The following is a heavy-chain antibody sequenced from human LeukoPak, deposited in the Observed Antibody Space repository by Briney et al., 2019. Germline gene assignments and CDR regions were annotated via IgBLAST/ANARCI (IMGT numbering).Heavy chain of an antibody. CDR2: ISGDGGST. D-gene: IGHD3-3*01. Sequence: GGSLRLSCAASGFTLDDYATHWVRQAPGKGLEWVSLISGDGGSTYYADSVKGRFTIPRDNSKNSLYLQMNSLRTEDTALYYCAKDMERYYDFWSGYYNGFDPWGQGTLVTVSS. V-gene: IGHV3-43*02. CDR3: AKDMERYYDFWSGYYNGFDP. J-gene: IGHJ5*02. CDR1: GFTLDDYA.